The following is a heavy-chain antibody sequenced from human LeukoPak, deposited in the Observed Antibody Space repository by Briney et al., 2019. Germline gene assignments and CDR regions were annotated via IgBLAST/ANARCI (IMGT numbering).Heavy chain of an antibody. D-gene: IGHD2-15*01. CDR3: ARARIPRPGAPFDY. Sequence: GGSLRLSCAASGFTFSSYSMNWVRQAPGKGLEWVSSISSSSSYIYYADSVKGRFTISRDNAKNSLYLQMNSLRAEDTAVYYCARARIPRPGAPFDYWGQGTLVTVSS. V-gene: IGHV3-21*01. CDR2: ISSSSSYI. CDR1: GFTFSSYS. J-gene: IGHJ4*02.